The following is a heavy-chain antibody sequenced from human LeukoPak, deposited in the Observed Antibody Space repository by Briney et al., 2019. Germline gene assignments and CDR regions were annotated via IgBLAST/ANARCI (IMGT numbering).Heavy chain of an antibody. CDR2: IYYSGST. V-gene: IGHV4-31*03. Sequence: PSQTLSLTCTVSGGSISSGGYYWSWIRQHPGTGLEWIGYIYYSGSTYYNPSIKSRVTISVDTSKNQFSLKLSSVTAAGTAVYYCARYSSSWYDYWGQGTLVTVSS. CDR1: GGSISSGGYY. CDR3: ARYSSSWYDY. J-gene: IGHJ4*02. D-gene: IGHD6-13*01.